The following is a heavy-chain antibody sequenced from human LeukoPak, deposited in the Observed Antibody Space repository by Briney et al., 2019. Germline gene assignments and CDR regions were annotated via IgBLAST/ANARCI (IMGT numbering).Heavy chain of an antibody. CDR2: INHSGST. CDR1: GGSFSGYY. J-gene: IGHJ2*01. D-gene: IGHD5/OR15-5a*01. Sequence: SETLSLTCAVYGGSFSGYYWSWIRQPPGKGLEWIGEINHSGSTNYNPSPKSRVTISVDTSKNQFSLKLSSVTAADTAVYYCDKSKDWYFDLWGRGTLVTVSS. CDR3: DKSKDWYFDL. V-gene: IGHV4-34*01.